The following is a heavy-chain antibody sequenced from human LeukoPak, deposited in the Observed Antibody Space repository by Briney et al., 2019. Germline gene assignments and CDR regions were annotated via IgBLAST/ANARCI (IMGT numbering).Heavy chain of an antibody. CDR2: IYYSGTT. J-gene: IGHJ3*01. V-gene: IGHV4-30-4*08. CDR1: GVSISSGDYY. Sequence: SQTLSLICSVSGVSISSGDYYWSWIRQPPGEGLEWIGYIYYSGTTYYKMSLKSRLIISVDTSNNQFSLKLSSVTAADTAVYYCARHMIPDAFGVWGQGTMVTVSS. D-gene: IGHD3-22*01. CDR3: ARHMIPDAFGV.